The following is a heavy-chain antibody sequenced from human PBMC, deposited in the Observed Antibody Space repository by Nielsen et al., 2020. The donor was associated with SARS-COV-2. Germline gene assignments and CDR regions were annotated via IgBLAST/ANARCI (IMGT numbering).Heavy chain of an antibody. D-gene: IGHD5-18*01. J-gene: IGHJ6*02. CDR3: ARVRIQDYYYGMDV. CDR1: GFTFSSYE. CDR2: ISSSGSTI. Sequence: GGSLRLSCAASGFTFSSYEMNWVRQAPGKGLEWVSYISSSGSTIYYADSVKGRFTISRDNSKNTLYLQMGSLRAEDMAVYYCARVRIQDYYYGMDVWGQGTTVTVSS. V-gene: IGHV3-48*03.